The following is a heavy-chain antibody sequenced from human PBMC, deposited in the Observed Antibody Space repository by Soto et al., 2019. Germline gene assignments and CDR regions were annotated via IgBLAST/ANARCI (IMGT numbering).Heavy chain of an antibody. CDR1: GFTFSSYG. CDR3: AKDMGKRLARTVPFDY. Sequence: GGSLRLSCAASGFTFSSYGMHWVRQAPGKGLEWVAVISYDGSNKYYADSVKGRFTISRDNSKNTLYLQMNSLRAEDTAEYYCAKDMGKRLARTVPFDYWGQGTLVTVSS. CDR2: ISYDGSNK. V-gene: IGHV3-30*18. J-gene: IGHJ4*02. D-gene: IGHD1-26*01.